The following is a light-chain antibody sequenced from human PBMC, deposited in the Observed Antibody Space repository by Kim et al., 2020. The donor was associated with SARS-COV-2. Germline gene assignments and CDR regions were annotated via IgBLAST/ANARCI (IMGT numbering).Light chain of an antibody. Sequence: PGESATISCRASNNVGISLAWYQQTPGQATRLLIYDAAIRAAGIPDRLSGSASGTDFTLTIGSLAPEDFAIYYCQQRGSWPPALTFGGGTKVDIK. J-gene: IGKJ4*01. CDR1: NNVGIS. V-gene: IGKV3-11*01. CDR2: DAA. CDR3: QQRGSWPPALT.